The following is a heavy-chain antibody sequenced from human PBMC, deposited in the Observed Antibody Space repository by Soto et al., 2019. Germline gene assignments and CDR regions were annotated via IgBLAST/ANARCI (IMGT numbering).Heavy chain of an antibody. J-gene: IGHJ4*02. D-gene: IGHD1-20*01. CDR3: AKDGWYNWNDPYFFDS. CDR1: EFTFSSYA. CDR2: ISGSGDAT. V-gene: IGHV3-23*01. Sequence: VLESGGGLVQPGGSLRLSCAASEFTFSSYAMSWVRQAPGKGLEWVSGISGSGDATYYEDSVKGRFTISRDNSKNTLHLQMNSLSAEDTAVYHCAKDGWYNWNDPYFFDSWGQGTLVTVSS.